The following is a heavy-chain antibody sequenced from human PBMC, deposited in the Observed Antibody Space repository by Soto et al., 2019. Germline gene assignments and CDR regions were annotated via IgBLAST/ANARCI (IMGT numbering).Heavy chain of an antibody. Sequence: QVQLVESGGGVVQPGRSLRLSCAASGFTFTNYGMHWVRQAPGKGLEWVAVISYDGSNKYYADSVKGRFTISRDNSKNTLYLEMTSLRAEDTAVYYCAKVIQYHSYYYGMDVWGQGTTVTVSS. CDR1: GFTFTNYG. V-gene: IGHV3-30*18. CDR3: AKVIQYHSYYYGMDV. CDR2: ISYDGSNK. J-gene: IGHJ6*02. D-gene: IGHD4-4*01.